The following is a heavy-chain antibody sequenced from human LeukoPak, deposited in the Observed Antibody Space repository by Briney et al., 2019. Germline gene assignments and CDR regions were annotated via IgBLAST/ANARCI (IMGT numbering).Heavy chain of an antibody. J-gene: IGHJ3*02. Sequence: GGSLRHSCAASGFTFSSYAMHWVRQAPGKGLEWVAVISYDGSNKYYADSVKGRFTISRDNSKNTLYLQMNSLRAEDTAVYYCARDFDSSGYYDAFDIWGQGTMVTVSS. V-gene: IGHV3-30*04. CDR1: GFTFSSYA. D-gene: IGHD3-22*01. CDR2: ISYDGSNK. CDR3: ARDFDSSGYYDAFDI.